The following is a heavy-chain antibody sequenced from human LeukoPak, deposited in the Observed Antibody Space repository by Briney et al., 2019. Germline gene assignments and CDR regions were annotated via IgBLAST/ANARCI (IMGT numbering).Heavy chain of an antibody. CDR2: ISAYNGNT. CDR3: ARGPFLIGESFDH. CDR1: GYTFTSYG. V-gene: IGHV1-18*01. Sequence: ASVKVSCKASGYTFTSYGISWVRQAPGQGREWMGWISAYNGNTNYAQKLQGRVTMTTDTSPRTAYMELRSLRSDDTAVYYCARGPFLIGESFDHWGQGPLVTVSS. J-gene: IGHJ4*02. D-gene: IGHD3-10*01.